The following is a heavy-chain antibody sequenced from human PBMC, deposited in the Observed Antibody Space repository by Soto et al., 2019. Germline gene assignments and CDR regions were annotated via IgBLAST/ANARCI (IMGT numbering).Heavy chain of an antibody. CDR1: GFSLTTSGVG. J-gene: IGHJ4*02. Sequence: QITLNESGPTVVKPAETLTLTCTFSGFSLTTSGVGVGWIRQSPGKAPEWLALIYWDDDKRYSASLKSRLTLTKDTSKNQVVLTMASVDPADTATYSCAHRILRTVFGLVTTTAIYFDFWGQGTPVVVSS. CDR2: IYWDDDK. D-gene: IGHD3-3*01. CDR3: AHRILRTVFGLVTTTAIYFDF. V-gene: IGHV2-5*02.